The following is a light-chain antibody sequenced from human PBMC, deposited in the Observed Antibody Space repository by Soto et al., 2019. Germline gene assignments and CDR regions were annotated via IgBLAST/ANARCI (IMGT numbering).Light chain of an antibody. CDR2: LNN. Sequence: QSVLTQPPSVSGAPGQRLTISCTGSSSNIGAGYDVHWYQQIPGTAPKLLIYLNNNRPSGVPDRFSGSKSGTSASLAITGLQAEDEADYYCQSYDSSLSAWVFGGGTKLTVL. CDR1: SSNIGAGYD. J-gene: IGLJ3*02. CDR3: QSYDSSLSAWV. V-gene: IGLV1-40*01.